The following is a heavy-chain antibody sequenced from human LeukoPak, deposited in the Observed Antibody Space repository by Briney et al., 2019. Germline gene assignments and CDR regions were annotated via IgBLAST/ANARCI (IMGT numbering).Heavy chain of an antibody. D-gene: IGHD3-16*01. V-gene: IGHV3-48*04. CDR2: ISFSGTTT. Sequence: GGSLRLSCAASGFTFTIYNMNWVRQAPGKGLEWVSFISFSGTTTYYADSVKGRFTISRDNAKNSLYLQMNSLRAEDTALYYCTKCLATRSYYYGMDVWGQGTTVTVSS. J-gene: IGHJ6*02. CDR1: GFTFTIYN. CDR3: TKCLATRSYYYGMDV.